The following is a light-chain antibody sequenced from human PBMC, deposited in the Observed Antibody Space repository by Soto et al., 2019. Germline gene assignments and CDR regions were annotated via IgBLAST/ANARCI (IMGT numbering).Light chain of an antibody. Sequence: EIVLTQSPGTLSLSPGDRATLSCRASQSISSSYLAWYQQKPGQAPRLLFYGTFNRATGIPDRFSASRSGTDFTLTIIRREREDLAVYFCQQYGRSPPWTFGQGTKVEI. CDR2: GTF. CDR3: QQYGRSPPWT. J-gene: IGKJ1*01. CDR1: QSISSSY. V-gene: IGKV3-20*01.